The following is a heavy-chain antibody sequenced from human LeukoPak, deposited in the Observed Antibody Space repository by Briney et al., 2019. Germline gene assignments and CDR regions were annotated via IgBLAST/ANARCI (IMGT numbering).Heavy chain of an antibody. J-gene: IGHJ1*01. Sequence: GGSLRLSCVASGFTFSSYAMSWVRQAPGKGLEWVSAISGHGDGTYYADSVKGRFTTSRDNSKNTVYLQMNSLRAEDTAVYYCAQDQGYYGSGSYKEFFRHWGQGTLVTVSS. CDR2: ISGHGDGT. V-gene: IGHV3-23*01. CDR1: GFTFSSYA. CDR3: AQDQGYYGSGSYKEFFRH. D-gene: IGHD3-10*01.